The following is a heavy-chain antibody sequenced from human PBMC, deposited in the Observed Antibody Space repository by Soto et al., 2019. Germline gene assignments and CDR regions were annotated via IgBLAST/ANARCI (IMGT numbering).Heavy chain of an antibody. D-gene: IGHD3-3*01. CDR1: GFTFSSYE. J-gene: IGHJ6*02. CDR2: ISSSGSTI. V-gene: IGHV3-48*03. Sequence: LRLSCAASGFTFSSYEMNWVRQAPGKGLEWVSYISSSGSTIYYADSVKGRLTISRDNAKNSLYLQMNSLRAEDTAVYYCARASRITIFGVVNGMDVWGQGTTVTVSS. CDR3: ARASRITIFGVVNGMDV.